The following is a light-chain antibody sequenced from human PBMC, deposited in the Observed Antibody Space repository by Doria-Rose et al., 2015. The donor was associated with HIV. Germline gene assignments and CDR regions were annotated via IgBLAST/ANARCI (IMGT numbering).Light chain of an antibody. CDR3: HQYGTSWT. J-gene: IGKJ1*01. V-gene: IGKV3-20*01. CDR1: QSFSSTY. Sequence: EIVLTQSPGTLSLSPGERATLSCRASQSFSSTYLAWYQQKPGQAPSLLIYDGSTRATGIADRFSASGSVTDFTLTINRLEPEDFALYYCHQYGTSWTFGQGTKVEI. CDR2: DGS.